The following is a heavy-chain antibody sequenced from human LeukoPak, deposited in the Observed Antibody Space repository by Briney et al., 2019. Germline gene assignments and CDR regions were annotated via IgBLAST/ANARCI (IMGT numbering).Heavy chain of an antibody. CDR1: GFTVSSNY. Sequence: QTGGSLRLSCAASGFTVSSNYMSWVRQAPGKGLVWVSHINGDGSWTTYADSVKGRFTISKDNAKNTVYLQMNNLRAEDTAVYYCVSFYETYWGRGTLVTVSS. D-gene: IGHD2-2*01. J-gene: IGHJ4*02. V-gene: IGHV3-74*01. CDR3: VSFYETY. CDR2: INGDGSWT.